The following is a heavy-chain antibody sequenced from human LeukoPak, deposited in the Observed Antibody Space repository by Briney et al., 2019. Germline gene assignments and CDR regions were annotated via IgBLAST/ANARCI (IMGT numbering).Heavy chain of an antibody. Sequence: SETLSLTCTVSGGSISSYYWNWIRQPAGKGLEWIGRIYTSGSTNYNPSLKSRVTMSVDTSKNQSSLKLSSVTAADTAVYYCAREETLSDYFDYWGQGTLVTVSS. V-gene: IGHV4-4*07. CDR2: IYTSGST. J-gene: IGHJ4*02. CDR3: AREETLSDYFDY. CDR1: GGSISSYY.